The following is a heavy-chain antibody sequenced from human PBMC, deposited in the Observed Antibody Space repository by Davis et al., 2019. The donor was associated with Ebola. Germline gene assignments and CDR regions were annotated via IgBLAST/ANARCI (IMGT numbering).Heavy chain of an antibody. CDR3: AKDRQLWLYYYGMDV. CDR2: ISGDGGST. CDR1: GFTFSNYW. Sequence: GESLKISCAASGFTFSNYWMHWVRQAPGKGLEWVSLISGDGGSTYYADSVKGRFTISRDNSKNSLYLQMNSLRTEDTALYYCAKDRQLWLYYYGMDVWGQGTTVTVSS. D-gene: IGHD5-18*01. J-gene: IGHJ6*02. V-gene: IGHV3-43*02.